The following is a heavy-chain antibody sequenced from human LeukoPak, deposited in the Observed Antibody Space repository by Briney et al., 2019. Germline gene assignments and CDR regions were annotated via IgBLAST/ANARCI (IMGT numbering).Heavy chain of an antibody. CDR3: AKDPYGTRYFDY. CDR1: GFTFSSHA. V-gene: IGHV3-23*01. CDR2: LSGIGYNT. J-gene: IGHJ4*02. D-gene: IGHD2-2*01. Sequence: GGSLRLSCAASGFTFSSHALSWVRQAPGKGLEWVSSLSGIGYNTYYADSVKGRFTISRDNSKNTVYLQMNSLRAEDTAVYYCAKDPYGTRYFDYWGQGTLVTVSS.